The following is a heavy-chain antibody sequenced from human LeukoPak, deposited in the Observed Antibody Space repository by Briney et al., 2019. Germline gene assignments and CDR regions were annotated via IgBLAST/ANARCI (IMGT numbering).Heavy chain of an antibody. V-gene: IGHV4-38-2*02. J-gene: IGHJ6*03. CDR2: IYHSGST. CDR3: ARADYSSTWSHDYYYMDV. CDR1: GYSISSGYY. Sequence: KPSETLSLTCTVSGYSISSGYYWGWIRQPPGKGLEWIGSIYHSGSTYYNPSLKSRVTISVDTSKNQFSLKLSSVTAAGTAVYYCARADYSSTWSHDYYYMDVWGKGTTVTVSS. D-gene: IGHD6-13*01.